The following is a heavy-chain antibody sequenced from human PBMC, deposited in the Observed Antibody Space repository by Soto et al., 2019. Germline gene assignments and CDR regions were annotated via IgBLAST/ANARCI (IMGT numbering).Heavy chain of an antibody. CDR2: IDHSGYT. D-gene: IGHD3-3*01. CDR1: GGSFSGYY. J-gene: IGHJ5*02. V-gene: IGHV4-34*01. Sequence: SETLSLTCAVYGGSFSGYYWNWIRQPPGEGLEWIGEIDHSGYTNYNPSLKSRVTISVDTSKNQFSLRLTSVTAADTAVYYCARVRDWFDPWGQGTLVTVSS. CDR3: ARVRDWFDP.